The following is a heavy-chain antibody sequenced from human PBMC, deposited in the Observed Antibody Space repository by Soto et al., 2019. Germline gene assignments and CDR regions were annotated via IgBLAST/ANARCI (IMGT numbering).Heavy chain of an antibody. J-gene: IGHJ4*02. CDR1: GFSVTANY. CDR2: IYSGGST. CDR3: HGYGY. D-gene: IGHD5-12*01. V-gene: IGHV3-53*01. Sequence: EVQVVESGGGLIQPGGSLRLSCEVSGFSVTANYMRWVRQAPEKGLEWVSVIYSGGSTYYVDSVKGRFSISRDISKNTLYLQMNSLRAEDTAVYYCHGYGYWGQGTLVTVSS.